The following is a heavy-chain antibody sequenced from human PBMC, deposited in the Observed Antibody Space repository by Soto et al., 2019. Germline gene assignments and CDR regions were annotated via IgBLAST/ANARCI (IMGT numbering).Heavy chain of an antibody. V-gene: IGHV3-30*18. CDR1: GFTFGNYG. CDR3: AKSRDAYNFYFYYGMDV. D-gene: IGHD2-2*01. J-gene: IGHJ6*02. CDR2: ILYDRSNK. Sequence: GGAKRVSCAASGFTFGNYGVHCVRQTPGKGLEPVALILYDRSNKYYADSVQAQFTISRDNSTNTLYLQVSSLRAGDPAVYYCAKSRDAYNFYFYYGMDVWGQGTTVTVYS.